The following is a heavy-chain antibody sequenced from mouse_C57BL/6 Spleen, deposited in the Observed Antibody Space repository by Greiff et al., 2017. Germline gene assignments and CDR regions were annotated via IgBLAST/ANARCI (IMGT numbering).Heavy chain of an antibody. D-gene: IGHD2-3*01. CDR2: IWSGGST. CDR1: GFSLTSYG. Sequence: VMLVESGPGLVQPSQSLSITCTVSGFSLTSYGVHWVRQSPGKGLEWLGVIWSGGSTDYNAAFISRLSISKDNSKSQVFFKMNSLQADDTAIYYCARNFPDGPPAYWGQGTLVTVAA. V-gene: IGHV2-2*01. CDR3: ARNFPDGPPAY. J-gene: IGHJ3*01.